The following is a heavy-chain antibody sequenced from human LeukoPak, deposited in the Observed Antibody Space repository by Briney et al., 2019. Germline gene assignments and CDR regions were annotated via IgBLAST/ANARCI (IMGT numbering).Heavy chain of an antibody. CDR3: ARGGDYGALDV. V-gene: IGHV3-74*01. J-gene: IGHJ6*02. Sequence: GGSLTLSCAASGFTPSGYWMHWVRQAPGKGLVWVSRLNSDGSNIRYADSVRGRFTISRDNAKNTLYLQMSSLRAEDTAVYYRARGGDYGALDVWGQGTTVTVSS. CDR1: GFTPSGYW. D-gene: IGHD4/OR15-4a*01. CDR2: LNSDGSNI.